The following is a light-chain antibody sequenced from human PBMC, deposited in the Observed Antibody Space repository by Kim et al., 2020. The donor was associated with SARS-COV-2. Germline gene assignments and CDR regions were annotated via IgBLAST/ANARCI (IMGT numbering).Light chain of an antibody. CDR3: QQFHNYPYT. Sequence: IQLTQSPSSLSASVGDTVTITCRASQGIYTYLAWYQQEPGKAPKLLIYEVSTLRGGVPSRFSGSRSGTDFTLTISSLQPEDFATYYCQQFHNYPYTFGQGTKVDIK. CDR2: EVS. CDR1: QGIYTY. V-gene: IGKV1-9*01. J-gene: IGKJ2*01.